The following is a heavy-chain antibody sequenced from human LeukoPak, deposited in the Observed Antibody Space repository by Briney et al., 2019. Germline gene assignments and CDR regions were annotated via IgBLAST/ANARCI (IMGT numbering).Heavy chain of an antibody. V-gene: IGHV1-2*02. J-gene: IGHJ3*02. D-gene: IGHD3-22*01. CDR3: ARDLGSWYYDSSGYSVNAFDI. Sequence: GASVKVSCKASVYTFTGYYMHWVRQARGQGLEGMGLINPNRCGTNYAQKFQGRVTMTRDTSISTAYMELSRLRADDTAAYYFARDLGSWYYDSSGYSVNAFDIWGQGTMVTVPS. CDR1: VYTFTGYY. CDR2: INPNRCGT.